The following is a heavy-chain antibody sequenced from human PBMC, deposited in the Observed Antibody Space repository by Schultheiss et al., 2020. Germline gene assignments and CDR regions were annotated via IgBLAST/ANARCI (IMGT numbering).Heavy chain of an antibody. CDR2: IWDDGSQK. V-gene: IGHV3-33*01. D-gene: IGHD1-26*01. CDR1: GFRFRAYG. J-gene: IGHJ4*02. CDR3: SRDRSWSYYYPDY. Sequence: GGSLRLSCAVSGFRFRAYGMHWVRQAPGKGLEWVALIWDDGSQKTYADSVKGRFTIFRDNSNNTLSLQMNNLRAEDTAVYYCSRDRSWSYYYPDYWGQGTLVTGSS.